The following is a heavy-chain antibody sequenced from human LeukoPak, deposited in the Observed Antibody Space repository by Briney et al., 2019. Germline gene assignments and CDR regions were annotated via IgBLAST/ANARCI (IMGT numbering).Heavy chain of an antibody. D-gene: IGHD3-10*01. V-gene: IGHV3-23*01. Sequence: GGSLRLSCAASGFTFSNYAMSWVRQAPGKGLEWVSVISGSGGSTYYADSVKGRFTISRDNSKNTLYLQLNSLRAEDTAVYYCATGMLREAFLVSWGQGTLVTVSS. J-gene: IGHJ4*02. CDR1: GFTFSNYA. CDR3: ATGMLREAFLVS. CDR2: ISGSGGST.